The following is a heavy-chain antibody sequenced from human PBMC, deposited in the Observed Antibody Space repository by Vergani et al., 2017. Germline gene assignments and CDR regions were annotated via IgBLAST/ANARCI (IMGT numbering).Heavy chain of an antibody. CDR3: ASGSSGFCTLTSPNWFDP. Sequence: QGQLVESGGGLVKPGGSLRLSCAASRFDFSDYYMSWIRQAPGKGLEWISYISNSGNTINYADSVKGRFIVSRDNAKKSLYLQMNSLRVEDTAVYYCASGSSGFCTLTSPNWFDPWGQGTLVTVS. CDR1: RFDFSDYY. CDR2: ISNSGNTI. D-gene: IGHD2-2*03. J-gene: IGHJ5*02. V-gene: IGHV3-11*04.